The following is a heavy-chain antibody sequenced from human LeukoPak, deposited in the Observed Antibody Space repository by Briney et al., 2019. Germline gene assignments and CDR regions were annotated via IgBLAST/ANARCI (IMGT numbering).Heavy chain of an antibody. D-gene: IGHD6-13*01. J-gene: IGHJ4*02. CDR1: GYTFTSYD. V-gene: IGHV1-8*03. CDR3: ARGPRAAADDY. CDR2: MNPNSGNT. Sequence: ASVKVSCKASGYTFTSYDINWVRQATGQGLEWMGWMNPNSGNTGYAQKFQGRVTITRDTSASTAYMELTNLTSEDTAVYYCARGPRAAADDYWGQGSLVTVSS.